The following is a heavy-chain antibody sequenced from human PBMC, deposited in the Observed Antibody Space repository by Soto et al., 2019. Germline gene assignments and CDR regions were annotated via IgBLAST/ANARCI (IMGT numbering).Heavy chain of an antibody. CDR1: GFTFSSYS. Sequence: PGGSLRLSCAASGFTFSSYSMNWVRQAPGKGLEWVSSISSSSSYIYYADSVKGRFTISRDNAKNSLYLQMNSLRAEDTAVYYCARDQGDIVVVVAALDYWGQGTLVTVSS. D-gene: IGHD2-15*01. V-gene: IGHV3-21*01. J-gene: IGHJ4*02. CDR3: ARDQGDIVVVVAALDY. CDR2: ISSSSSYI.